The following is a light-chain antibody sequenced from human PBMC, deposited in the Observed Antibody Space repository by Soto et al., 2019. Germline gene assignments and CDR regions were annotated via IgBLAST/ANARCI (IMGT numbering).Light chain of an antibody. J-gene: IGKJ1*01. CDR2: GAS. V-gene: IGKV3-15*01. CDR1: QSVSTN. CDR3: RHYTNWPPFT. Sequence: EIVMTQSPATLSGSPGERATLSCRASQSVSTNLAWYQQKPGQAPRLLIYGASPRATGIPARFSGCGSGTEFTLSFSCLQSYDFSVYSCRHYTNWPPFTFGQGTKV.